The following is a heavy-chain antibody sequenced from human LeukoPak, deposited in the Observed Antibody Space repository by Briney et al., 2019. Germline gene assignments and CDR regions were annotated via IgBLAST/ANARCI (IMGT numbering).Heavy chain of an antibody. D-gene: IGHD3-10*01. Sequence: PGGSLRLSCTVSGFTVSSNFMSWVRQAPGKGLEWVSIISGSGDTTHYADSVRGRFNISRDNSKNTVYLQMNSLRAEDTALYYCAKDVWYGELSPFDYWGQGTLVTVSS. V-gene: IGHV3-23*01. CDR2: ISGSGDTT. CDR1: GFTVSSNF. J-gene: IGHJ4*02. CDR3: AKDVWYGELSPFDY.